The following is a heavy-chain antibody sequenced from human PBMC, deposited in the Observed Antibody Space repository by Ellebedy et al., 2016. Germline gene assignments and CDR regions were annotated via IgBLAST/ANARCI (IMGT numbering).Heavy chain of an antibody. CDR1: GYTFTSYG. J-gene: IGHJ3*02. CDR2: ISAYNGNT. D-gene: IGHD1-20*01. Sequence: ASVKVSCKASGYTFTSYGISWVRQAPGQGLEWMGWISAYNGNTNYAQKLQGRVTMTTDTSTSTAYMELRSLRFDDTAVYYCAAGGGYNWNGISAFDIWGQGTMVTVSS. V-gene: IGHV1-18*01. CDR3: AAGGGYNWNGISAFDI.